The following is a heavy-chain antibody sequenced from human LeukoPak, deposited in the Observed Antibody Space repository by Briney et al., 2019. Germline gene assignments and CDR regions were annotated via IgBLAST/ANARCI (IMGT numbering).Heavy chain of an antibody. CDR2: ISGSGGST. J-gene: IGHJ4*02. CDR3: ARASDYDSGGYYIGGTFDY. CDR1: GFNFSTYA. Sequence: GGSLRLSCAASGFNFSTYAMSWGRQAPGKGLEWVSSISGSGGSTDYADSVEGRFTISRDNSKKTLYLQMNSLRAEDTAVYYCARASDYDSGGYYIGGTFDYWGQGTLVTVSS. V-gene: IGHV3-23*01. D-gene: IGHD3-22*01.